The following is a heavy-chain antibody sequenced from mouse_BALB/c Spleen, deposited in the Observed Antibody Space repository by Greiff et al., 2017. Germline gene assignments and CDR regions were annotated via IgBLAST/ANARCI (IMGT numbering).Heavy chain of an antibody. Sequence: VQLKQSGGDLVKPGGSLKLSCAASGFTFSSYGMSWVRQTPDKRLEWVATISSGGSYTYYPDSVKGRFTISRVNAKNTLYLQMSSLKSEDTAMYYCARDYGYDAMDYWGQGTSVTVSS. D-gene: IGHD1-2*01. V-gene: IGHV5-6*01. CDR3: ARDYGYDAMDY. CDR1: GFTFSSYG. J-gene: IGHJ4*01. CDR2: ISSGGSYT.